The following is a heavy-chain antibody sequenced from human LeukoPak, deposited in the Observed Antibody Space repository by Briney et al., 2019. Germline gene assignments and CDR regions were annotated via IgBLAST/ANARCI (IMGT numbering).Heavy chain of an antibody. Sequence: GGTLRLSCAASGFTFSSYGMTWVRQAPGKGLEWVSGISGSGGSTYYADSVKGRFTISRDNAKNSLYLQMNSLRAEDTAVYYCARDPIVGATKGDRGYWGQGTLVTVSS. V-gene: IGHV3-23*01. CDR1: GFTFSSYG. J-gene: IGHJ4*02. CDR2: ISGSGGST. D-gene: IGHD1-26*01. CDR3: ARDPIVGATKGDRGY.